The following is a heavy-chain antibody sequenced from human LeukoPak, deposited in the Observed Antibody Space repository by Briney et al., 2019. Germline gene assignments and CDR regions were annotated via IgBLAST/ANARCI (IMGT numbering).Heavy chain of an antibody. CDR2: ISYDGSNK. Sequence: GGSLRLSCAASGFTFSSYAMHWVRQAPGKGLEWVAVISYDGSNKYYADPVKGRFTISRDNSKNTLYLQMNSLRAEDTAVYYCARSDAYYCGSGSYLKGYYYYGMDVWGQGTTVTVSS. J-gene: IGHJ6*02. D-gene: IGHD3-10*01. CDR3: ARSDAYYCGSGSYLKGYYYYGMDV. CDR1: GFTFSSYA. V-gene: IGHV3-30-3*01.